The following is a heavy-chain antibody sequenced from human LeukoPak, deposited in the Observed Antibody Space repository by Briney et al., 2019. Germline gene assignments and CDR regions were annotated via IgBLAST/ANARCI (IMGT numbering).Heavy chain of an antibody. CDR2: ISGSGGST. V-gene: IGHV3-23*01. D-gene: IGHD1-1*01. Sequence: GGFLRLSCAASGFTFSSYAMSWVRQAPGKGLEWVSAISGSGGSTYYADSVKGRFTISRDNSKNTLYLQMNSLRAEDTAVYYCAKRIWNDVGTFDYWGQGTLVTVSS. J-gene: IGHJ4*02. CDR3: AKRIWNDVGTFDY. CDR1: GFTFSSYA.